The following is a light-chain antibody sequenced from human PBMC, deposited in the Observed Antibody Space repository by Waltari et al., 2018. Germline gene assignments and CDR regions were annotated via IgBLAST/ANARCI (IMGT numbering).Light chain of an antibody. V-gene: IGKV3-20*01. CDR2: SAS. CDR3: QHYGTSRT. Sequence: IVLTQSPGTLSLSPGERATLSCRAIPSIASSYLAWYQQRPGQAPRLLIYSASNRASGVPDRFSGSGSRTDFTLTISRLEPEDFALYYCQHYGTSRTFGQGSKVEMK. J-gene: IGKJ1*01. CDR1: PSIASSY.